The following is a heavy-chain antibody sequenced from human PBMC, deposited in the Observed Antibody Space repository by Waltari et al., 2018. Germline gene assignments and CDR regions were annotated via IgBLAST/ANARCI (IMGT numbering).Heavy chain of an antibody. CDR1: GYTFTSYA. Sequence: QVQLVQSGSELKKPGASVKVSCKASGYTFTSYAMNWVRQAPGQGLEWMGWINTNTGNPTYAQGFTGRFVFSLDTSVSTAYLRISSLKAEDTAVYYCARENGVVWFRELFQYYFDYWGQGTLVTVSS. J-gene: IGHJ4*02. CDR2: INTNTGNP. CDR3: ARENGVVWFRELFQYYFDY. V-gene: IGHV7-4-1*02. D-gene: IGHD3-10*01.